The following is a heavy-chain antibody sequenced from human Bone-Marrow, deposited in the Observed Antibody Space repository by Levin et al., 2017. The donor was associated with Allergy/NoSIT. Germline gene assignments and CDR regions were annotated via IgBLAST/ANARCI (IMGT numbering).Heavy chain of an antibody. CDR1: GGAISTSNSY. D-gene: IGHD5-24*01. Sequence: SETLSLTCSVSGGAISTSNSYWGWIRQPPGKGLEWIGSISYSGSTYYNPSLQTPVTHGPSLRAGFSISVDTSSRKFSLRLLSVTAADTAVYFCARHRWLHPGDGGHFDSWGQGILFTVSA. CDR3: ARHRWLHPGDGGHFDS. V-gene: IGHV4-39*01. CDR2: ISYSGST. J-gene: IGHJ4*02.